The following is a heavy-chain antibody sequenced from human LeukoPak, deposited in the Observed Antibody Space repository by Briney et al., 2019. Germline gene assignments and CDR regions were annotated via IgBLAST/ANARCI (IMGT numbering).Heavy chain of an antibody. J-gene: IGHJ4*02. D-gene: IGHD3-22*01. CDR1: GFTFSTYT. V-gene: IGHV3-21*06. Sequence: GGSLRLSCAACGFTFSTYTMNWARQAPGKGLEWVASINSGGSTTHYADSVKGRFTISRDNAQNFLYLQMNSLRADDAAVYYCLRGDSRDFWGQGTLVTVSS. CDR3: LRGDSRDF. CDR2: INSGGSTT.